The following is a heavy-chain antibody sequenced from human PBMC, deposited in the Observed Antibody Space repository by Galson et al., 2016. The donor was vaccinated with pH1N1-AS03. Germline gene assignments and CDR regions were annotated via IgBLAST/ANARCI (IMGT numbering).Heavy chain of an antibody. CDR2: IRNQAYGGTT. D-gene: IGHD3-10*01. J-gene: IGHJ4*02. V-gene: IGHV3-49*04. CDR3: ARENLAGFLRGAFDY. CDR1: GFTFGDCS. Sequence: CATAGFTFGDCSVSWVRQAPGKGLVWVGFIRNQAYGGTTEYAASVEGRFIISRDDSKGVAYLQMNSLKTEDTAVYFCARENLAGFLRGAFDYWGQGTLVTVSS.